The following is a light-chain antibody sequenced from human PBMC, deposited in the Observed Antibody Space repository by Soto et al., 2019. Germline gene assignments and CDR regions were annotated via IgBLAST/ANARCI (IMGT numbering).Light chain of an antibody. CDR2: LNSDGSH. J-gene: IGLJ2*01. CDR1: SGHSSYA. Sequence: LVLTQSPSASASLGASVKLTCTLSSGHSSYAIAWHQQQPEKGPRYLMKLNSDGSHSKGDGIPDRFSGSSSGAERYLTISSLQSEDEADYYCQTWGTVVFGGGTKLTVL. V-gene: IGLV4-69*01. CDR3: QTWGTVV.